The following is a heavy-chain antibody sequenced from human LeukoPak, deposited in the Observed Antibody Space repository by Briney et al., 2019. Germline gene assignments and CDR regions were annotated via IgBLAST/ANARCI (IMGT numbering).Heavy chain of an antibody. V-gene: IGHV4-59*08. CDR1: GGSISSYY. CDR3: ARLYSSGWYGGYYFDY. D-gene: IGHD6-19*01. J-gene: IGHJ4*02. CDR2: IYYSGST. Sequence: SETLSLTCTVSGGSISSYYWSWIRQPPGKGLEWIGYIYYSGSTNYNPSLKSRVTISVDTSKNQFSLKLSSVTAADTAVYYCARLYSSGWYGGYYFDYWGQGTLVTVSS.